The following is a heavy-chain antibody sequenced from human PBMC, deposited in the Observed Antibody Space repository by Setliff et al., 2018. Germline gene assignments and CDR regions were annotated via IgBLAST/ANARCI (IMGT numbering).Heavy chain of an antibody. Sequence: PGGSLRLSCAASGFIFGSDYMGWIRQTPGKGLEWVANIGHDGGDINYVDSVKGRFTISRDNAENSLYLQMDILRVEDTAIYYCARAAAPAGGRVYYDLWGQGTLVTVSS. J-gene: IGHJ4*02. D-gene: IGHD6-13*01. CDR1: GFIFGSDY. CDR2: IGHDGGDI. CDR3: ARAAAPAGGRVYYDL. V-gene: IGHV3-7*03.